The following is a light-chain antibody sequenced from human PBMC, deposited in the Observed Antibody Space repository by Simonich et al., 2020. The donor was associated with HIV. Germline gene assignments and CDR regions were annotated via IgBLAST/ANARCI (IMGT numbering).Light chain of an antibody. V-gene: IGLV2-14*03. J-gene: IGLJ2*01. Sequence: QAALTQPAPVSGSPGQSLTISCHGTHRDVGDFNYVSWYQQPPGKAPQLMLYDFSTPPSGVSNRFSGSKSGNTASLTISELQAEDEADYYCSSYTSSLVIFGGGTKLTVL. CDR3: SSYTSSLVI. CDR2: DFS. CDR1: HRDVGDFNY.